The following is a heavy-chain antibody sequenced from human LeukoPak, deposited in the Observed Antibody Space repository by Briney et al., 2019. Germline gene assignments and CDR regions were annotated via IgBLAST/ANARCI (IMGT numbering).Heavy chain of an antibody. D-gene: IGHD4-17*01. V-gene: IGHV3-30-3*02. J-gene: IGHJ4*02. CDR2: ISDDGRNK. Sequence: GGSLRLSCTASGFTFGDYAMNWFRQAPGKGLEWVGVISDDGRNKKYADSVKGRFTISRDNSKDTLYLQMNSLRDEDTAVYYCAKRPSDYGDYVTYFDYWGQGTLVTVSS. CDR3: AKRPSDYGDYVTYFDY. CDR1: GFTFGDYA.